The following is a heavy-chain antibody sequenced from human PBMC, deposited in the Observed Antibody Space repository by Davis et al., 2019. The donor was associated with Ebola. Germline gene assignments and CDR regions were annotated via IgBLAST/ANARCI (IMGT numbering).Heavy chain of an antibody. CDR3: ARGGHEIVGATYFDY. V-gene: IGHV3-30*03. J-gene: IGHJ4*02. D-gene: IGHD1-26*01. CDR1: GFTFSSYG. Sequence: GESLKISCAASGFTFSSYGMHWVRQAPGKGLEWVAVISYDGSNKYYADSVKGRFTISRDNSKNTLYLQMNSLRAEDTAVYYCARGGHEIVGATYFDYWGQGTLVTVSS. CDR2: ISYDGSNK.